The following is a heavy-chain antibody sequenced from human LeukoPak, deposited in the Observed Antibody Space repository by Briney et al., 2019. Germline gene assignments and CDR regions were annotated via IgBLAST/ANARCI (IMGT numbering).Heavy chain of an antibody. CDR1: GGSFNGYY. Sequence: PSETLSLTCAVYGGSFNGYYWSWIRQPPGKGLEWIGEINHSGSTNYNPSLKSRVTISVDTSKNQFSLKLSSVTAADTAVYYCARHNVLLWFGELFREYYYYMDVWGKGTTVTISS. CDR2: INHSGST. V-gene: IGHV4-34*01. CDR3: ARHNVLLWFGELFREYYYYMDV. D-gene: IGHD3-10*01. J-gene: IGHJ6*03.